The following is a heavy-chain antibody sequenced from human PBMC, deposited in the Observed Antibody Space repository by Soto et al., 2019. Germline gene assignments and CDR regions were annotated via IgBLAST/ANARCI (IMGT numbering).Heavy chain of an antibody. CDR2: INAGNGNT. CDR1: GYTFTSYA. J-gene: IGHJ5*02. Sequence: ASVKVSCKASGYTFTSYAMHWVRQAPGQRLEWMGWINAGNGNTKYSQKFQGRVTITRDTSASTAYMELSSLRSEDTAVYYCARGRYCSSTSCSFYNWFDPWGQGTLVAVSS. CDR3: ARGRYCSSTSCSFYNWFDP. D-gene: IGHD2-2*01. V-gene: IGHV1-3*01.